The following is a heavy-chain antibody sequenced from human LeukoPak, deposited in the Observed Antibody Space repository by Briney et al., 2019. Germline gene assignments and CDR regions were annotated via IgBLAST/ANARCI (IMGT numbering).Heavy chain of an antibody. D-gene: IGHD6-13*01. Sequence: SETLSLTCNVSGYSISSGYYWSWIRQPAGKGLEWIGRIYITGSTNYNPSLRSRVTMSVDTSKNQFSLKLSSVTAADTAVYYCAREAAAGGFDDYYYYMEVWGKGTTVTVSS. CDR3: AREAAAGGFDDYYYYMEV. V-gene: IGHV4-4*07. J-gene: IGHJ6*03. CDR2: IYITGST. CDR1: GYSISSGYY.